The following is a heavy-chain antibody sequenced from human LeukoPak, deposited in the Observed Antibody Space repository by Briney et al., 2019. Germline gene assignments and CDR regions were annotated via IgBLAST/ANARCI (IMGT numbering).Heavy chain of an antibody. CDR1: GGSISPYY. J-gene: IGHJ5*02. Sequence: SETLSLTCTVSGGSISPYYWSWIRQPPGKRPEWIGYIYYSGSTNYNPSLKSRVTISVDTSKNQFSLKLSSVTAADTAVYYCARGHYDSRGYSEPFDPWGQGTLVTVSS. V-gene: IGHV4-59*01. CDR2: IYYSGST. D-gene: IGHD3-22*01. CDR3: ARGHYDSRGYSEPFDP.